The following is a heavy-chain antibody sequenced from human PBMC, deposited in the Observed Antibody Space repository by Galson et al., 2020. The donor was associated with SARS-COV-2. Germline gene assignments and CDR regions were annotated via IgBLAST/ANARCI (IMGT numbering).Heavy chain of an antibody. D-gene: IGHD3-10*01. Sequence: GGSLRLSCAASGFSFDEYGMTWVRQAPGKGLEWVSGINWNGGRTHYADSVKGRFTISRDNAKRSLYLQMNSLRADDTALYHCVGAYFYGSGTGPLDYGGQGILVTVSS. CDR1: GFSFDEYG. CDR2: INWNGGRT. V-gene: IGHV3-20*01. CDR3: VGAYFYGSGTGPLDY. J-gene: IGHJ4*02.